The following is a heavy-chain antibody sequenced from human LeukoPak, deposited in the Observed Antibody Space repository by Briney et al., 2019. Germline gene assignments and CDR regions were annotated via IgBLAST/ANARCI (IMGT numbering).Heavy chain of an antibody. CDR2: ISSSGST. J-gene: IGHJ6*03. CDR3: AREHCSGGSCYSIYYYYYMDV. D-gene: IGHD2-15*01. CDR1: GDSISSGDYY. Sequence: SETLSLTCTVSGDSISSGDYYWSWIRQPAGKGLEWIGRISSSGSTNYNPSLKSRVTISVDTSKNQFSLKLSSVTAADTAVYYCAREHCSGGSCYSIYYYYYMDVWGKGTTVTVPS. V-gene: IGHV4-61*02.